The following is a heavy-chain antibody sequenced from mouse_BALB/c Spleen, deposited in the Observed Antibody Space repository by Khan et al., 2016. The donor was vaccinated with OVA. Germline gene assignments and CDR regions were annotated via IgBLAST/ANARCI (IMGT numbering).Heavy chain of an antibody. J-gene: IGHJ4*01. V-gene: IGHV2-6-5*01. Sequence: QMQLEESGPGLVAPSQNLSLTCTVSGFSLSDYGVSWIRQPPGKGLEWLGVICGGGSTYYNSDLNSRLSISNDNSKSQVFLIMSSLQSDDTSMFYCSKRVWCYDYSLDYWGQGTSVTVSS. CDR1: GFSLSDYG. CDR2: ICGGGST. CDR3: SKRVWCYDYSLDY. D-gene: IGHD2-12*01.